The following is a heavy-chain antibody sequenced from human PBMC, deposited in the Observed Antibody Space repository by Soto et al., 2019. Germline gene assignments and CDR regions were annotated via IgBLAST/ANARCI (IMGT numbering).Heavy chain of an antibody. Sequence: QVQLVQSGAEVKKPGASVKVSCKASGYTFTRYDINWVRQATGQGLEWMGWMNPNSGNTGYAQKFQGRVTMTRNTSISTAYMELSSLRSEDTAVYYCARFPITIFGVVKGDAFDIWGQGTMVTVSS. CDR3: ARFPITIFGVVKGDAFDI. V-gene: IGHV1-8*01. J-gene: IGHJ3*02. CDR1: GYTFTRYD. D-gene: IGHD3-3*01. CDR2: MNPNSGNT.